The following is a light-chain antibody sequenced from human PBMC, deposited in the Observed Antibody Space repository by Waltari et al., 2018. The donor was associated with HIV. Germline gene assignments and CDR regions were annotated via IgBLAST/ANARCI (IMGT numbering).Light chain of an antibody. J-gene: IGLJ3*02. V-gene: IGLV2-23*02. CDR2: EVK. CDR3: CSYAGSDTLV. Sequence: HSALTQPASVSGSPGQSITISCTGTSSNVGTYNLGSWYQQHPGKAPTLLIYEVKRRPSGLSDRFSGSKSGNTASLTVSGLQAEDEAIYYCCSYAGSDTLVFGGGTSLTIL. CDR1: SSNVGTYNL.